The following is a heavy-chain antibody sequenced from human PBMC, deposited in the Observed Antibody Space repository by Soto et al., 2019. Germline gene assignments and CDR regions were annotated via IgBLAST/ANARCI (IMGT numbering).Heavy chain of an antibody. V-gene: IGHV3-21*01. J-gene: IGHJ6*02. CDR3: ARDKSGRGSGWTYCYYGMDV. Sequence: GGSLRLSCAASGFTFSSYSMNWVRQAPGKGLEWVSSISSSSSYIYYADSVKGRFTISRDNAKNSLYLQMNSLRAEDTAAYYCARDKSGRGSGWTYCYYGMDVWGQGTTVTVSS. CDR2: ISSSSSYI. D-gene: IGHD6-19*01. CDR1: GFTFSSYS.